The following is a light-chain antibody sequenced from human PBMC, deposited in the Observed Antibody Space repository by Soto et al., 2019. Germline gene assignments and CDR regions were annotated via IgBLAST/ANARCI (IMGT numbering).Light chain of an antibody. CDR3: SAYRRGIIV. CDR2: EID. V-gene: IGLV2-14*01. CDR1: NNDVGGHMY. Sequence: QSVLTQPASVSGSPGQSITISCTGTNNDVGGHMYVSWYQHQAGKVPKLIIYEIDNRPSGVSDRFSGSKSGNTASLTISGLQAEDEAAYYFSAYRRGIIVFGGGTKVTVL. J-gene: IGLJ2*01.